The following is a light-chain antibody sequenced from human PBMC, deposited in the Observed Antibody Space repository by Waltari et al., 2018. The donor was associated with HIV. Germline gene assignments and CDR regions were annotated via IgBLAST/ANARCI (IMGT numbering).Light chain of an antibody. CDR3: QQRTHWPLT. Sequence: ENVLTQSPATLPLSPRERAPLSCRARQSVSTFLAWFQHKPGQAPRLLIFDATYRATDIPARFSGSGSGTDLTLTISSLAPEDSAIYYCQQRTHWPLTFGGGTRVEIK. CDR1: QSVSTF. J-gene: IGKJ4*01. V-gene: IGKV3-11*01. CDR2: DAT.